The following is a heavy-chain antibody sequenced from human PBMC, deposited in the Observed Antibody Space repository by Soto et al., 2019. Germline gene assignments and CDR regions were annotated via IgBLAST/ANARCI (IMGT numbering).Heavy chain of an antibody. CDR1: GGSISSYY. CDR3: RGYDSSGYPDY. Sequence: SETLSLTCTVSGGSISSYYWSWIRQPPGKGLEWIGYIYYSGSTNYNPSLKSRVTISVDTSKNQFSLKLSSVTAADTAVYYCRGYDSSGYPDYWGQGTLVTVSS. V-gene: IGHV4-59*01. J-gene: IGHJ4*02. D-gene: IGHD3-22*01. CDR2: IYYSGST.